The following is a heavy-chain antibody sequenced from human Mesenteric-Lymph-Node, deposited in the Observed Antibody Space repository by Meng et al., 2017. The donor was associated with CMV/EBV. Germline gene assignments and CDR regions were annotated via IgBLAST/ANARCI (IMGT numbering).Heavy chain of an antibody. Sequence: GESLKISCAASGFTFSMYWMAWVRQAPGKGLEWVSSISSSRSYIYYADSGKGRFTNSRDNAKNSLYLQMNSLRAEDTAVYYCARAYPSGTNDYWGQGTLVTVSS. CDR2: ISSSRSYI. J-gene: IGHJ4*02. V-gene: IGHV3-21*01. D-gene: IGHD1-1*01. CDR3: ARAYPSGTNDY. CDR1: GFTFSMYW.